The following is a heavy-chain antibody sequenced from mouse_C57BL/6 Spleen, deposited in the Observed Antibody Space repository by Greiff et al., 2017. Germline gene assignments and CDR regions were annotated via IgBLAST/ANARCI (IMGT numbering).Heavy chain of an antibody. Sequence: VKLVESDAELVKPGASVKISCKVSGYTFTDHTIHWMKQRPEQGLEWIGYIYPRDGSTKYNETFKGKATLTADKSSSTAYMQLNSLTSEESAVDFCARRNYGSSYAMDYWGQGTSVTVSS. CDR3: ARRNYGSSYAMDY. V-gene: IGHV1-78*01. CDR1: GYTFTDHT. J-gene: IGHJ4*01. D-gene: IGHD1-1*01. CDR2: IYPRDGST.